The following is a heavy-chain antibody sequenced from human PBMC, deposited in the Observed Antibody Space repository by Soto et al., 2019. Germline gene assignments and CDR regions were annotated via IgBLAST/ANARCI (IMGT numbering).Heavy chain of an antibody. CDR1: GFTFSSYA. D-gene: IGHD6-6*01. V-gene: IGHV3-30-3*01. Sequence: GGSLRLSCAASGFTFSSYAMHWVRQAPGKGLEWVAVISYDGSNKYYADSVKGRFTISRDNSKNTLYLQMNSLRAEDTAVYYCARDLGIAARPFDYWGQGTLVTVSS. CDR3: ARDLGIAARPFDY. CDR2: ISYDGSNK. J-gene: IGHJ4*02.